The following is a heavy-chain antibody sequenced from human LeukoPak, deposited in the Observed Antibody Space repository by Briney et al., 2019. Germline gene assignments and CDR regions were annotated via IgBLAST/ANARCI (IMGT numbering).Heavy chain of an antibody. Sequence: QPGGSLRLSCAASGFTFSSYWIHWVRQAPGKGLVWVSRIDSDGSTRTYADSVKGRFTISRDNAKNTLYLQMNSLRAEDTAVYYCARVRMDLQAFDIWGQGTMVTVSS. CDR1: GFTFSSYW. CDR3: ARVRMDLQAFDI. V-gene: IGHV3-74*01. J-gene: IGHJ3*02. D-gene: IGHD2-15*01. CDR2: IDSDGSTR.